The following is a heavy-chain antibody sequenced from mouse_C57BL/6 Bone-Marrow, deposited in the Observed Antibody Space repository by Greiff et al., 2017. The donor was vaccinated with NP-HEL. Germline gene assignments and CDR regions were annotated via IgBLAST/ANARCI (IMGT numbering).Heavy chain of an antibody. Sequence: QVQLQQSGAELVKPGASVKLSCKASGYTFTEYTIHWVKQRSGQGLEWIGWFYPGSGSIKYNEKFKDKATLTADKSSSTVYMELSRLTSEDSAVYFCARHEERAPPTVVDAMGYWGQGASVTVSS. V-gene: IGHV1-62-2*01. J-gene: IGHJ4*01. CDR2: FYPGSGSI. CDR3: ARHEERAPPTVVDAMGY. CDR1: GYTFTEYT. D-gene: IGHD1-1*01.